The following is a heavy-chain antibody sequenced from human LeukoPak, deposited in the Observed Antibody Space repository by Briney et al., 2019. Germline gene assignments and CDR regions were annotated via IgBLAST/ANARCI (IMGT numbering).Heavy chain of an antibody. Sequence: PSETLSLTCAVYGGSFSGYYWSWIRQPPGKGLEWIGEINHSGSTNYNPSLKSRVTISVDTSKNQFSLKLSSVTAADTAVYYCARGGGAVRPHFDYWGQGTLVTVSS. CDR1: GGSFSGYY. CDR3: ARGGGAVRPHFDY. V-gene: IGHV4-34*01. CDR2: INHSGST. D-gene: IGHD3-16*01. J-gene: IGHJ4*02.